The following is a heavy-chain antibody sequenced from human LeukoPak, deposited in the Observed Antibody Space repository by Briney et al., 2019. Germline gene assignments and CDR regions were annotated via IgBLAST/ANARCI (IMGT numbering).Heavy chain of an antibody. CDR1: GFTFSTYG. D-gene: IGHD2-15*01. V-gene: IGHV3-23*01. J-gene: IGHJ4*02. CDR2: ISGSGGST. CDR3: AKAVTKVGYCSGGSCYSFDY. Sequence: GALRLSCAASGFTFSTYGMSWVRQAPGKGLEWVSAISGSGGSTYYADSVKGRFTISRDNSKNTLYLQMNSLRAEDTAVYYCAKAVTKVGYCSGGSCYSFDYWGQGTLVTVSS.